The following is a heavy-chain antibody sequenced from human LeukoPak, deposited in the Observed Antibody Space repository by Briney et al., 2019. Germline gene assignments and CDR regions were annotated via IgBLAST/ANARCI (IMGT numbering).Heavy chain of an antibody. J-gene: IGHJ4*03. V-gene: IGHV3-21*01. CDR2: IISSSGYI. Sequence: KPGGSERLFCAASGFTFSSYSMNWVRQAPGKGLEWVSSIISSSGYIYYADSVKGRFTISRDNAKNSLYLQMSSLRAEDTAVYYCARKIGGYKFDYWGAGNLGSVSS. CDR1: GFTFSSYS. CDR3: ARKIGGYKFDY. D-gene: IGHD3-22*01.